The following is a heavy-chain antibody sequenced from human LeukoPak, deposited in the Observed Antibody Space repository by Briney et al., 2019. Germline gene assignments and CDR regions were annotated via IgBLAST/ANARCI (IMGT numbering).Heavy chain of an antibody. CDR3: ARDETGVISD. V-gene: IGHV4-30-2*01. D-gene: IGHD3-10*01. CDR2: IYHSGST. CDR1: GGSISSGGYY. Sequence: SETLSLTCTVSGGSISSGGYYWSWIRQPPGKGLEWIGYIYHSGSTYYNPSLKSRVNISVDRSKNQFSLKLSSVTAADTAVYYCARDETGVISDWGQGTLVTVSS. J-gene: IGHJ4*02.